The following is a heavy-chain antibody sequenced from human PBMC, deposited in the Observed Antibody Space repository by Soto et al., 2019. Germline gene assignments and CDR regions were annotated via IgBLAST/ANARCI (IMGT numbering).Heavy chain of an antibody. J-gene: IGHJ4*02. Sequence: GGSLRLSCAASGFTCSSYAMHWVRQAPGKGLEYVSAISSNGGSTYYANSVKGRFTISRDNSKNTLYLQMGSLRAEDMAVYYCARDGRGYSYGTFDYWGQGTLVTVSS. CDR1: GFTCSSYA. CDR3: ARDGRGYSYGTFDY. D-gene: IGHD5-18*01. V-gene: IGHV3-64*01. CDR2: ISSNGGST.